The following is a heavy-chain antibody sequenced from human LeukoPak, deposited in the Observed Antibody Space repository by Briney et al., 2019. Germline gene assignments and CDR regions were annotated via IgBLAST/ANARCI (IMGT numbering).Heavy chain of an antibody. V-gene: IGHV3-23*01. Sequence: PGGSLRLSCAASGFTFSSYAMSWVRQAPGKGLEWVSAISGSGGSTYYADSVKGRFTISRDNSKNTLYLQMNSLRAEDTAVYYCAKNWSHYYYYYGMDVWGQGTTVTVSS. J-gene: IGHJ6*02. CDR2: ISGSGGST. D-gene: IGHD1-1*01. CDR1: GFTFSSYA. CDR3: AKNWSHYYYYYGMDV.